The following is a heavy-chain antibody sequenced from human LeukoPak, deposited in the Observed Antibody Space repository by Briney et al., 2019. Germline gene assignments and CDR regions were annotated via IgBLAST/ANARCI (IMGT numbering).Heavy chain of an antibody. CDR2: ISYDGSNK. D-gene: IGHD4-17*01. J-gene: IGHJ6*02. CDR3: ARDTVTYYGMDV. V-gene: IGHV3-30*04. Sequence: GRSLRLSCAASGFTFSSYAMHWVRQAPGKGLEWVAVISYDGSNKYYADSVKGRFTISRDNSKNTLYLQMNSLRAEDTAVYYCARDTVTYYGMDVWGQGTTVTVSS. CDR1: GFTFSSYA.